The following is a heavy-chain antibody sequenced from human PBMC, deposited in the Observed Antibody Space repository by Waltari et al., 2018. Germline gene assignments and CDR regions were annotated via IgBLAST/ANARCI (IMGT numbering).Heavy chain of an antibody. V-gene: IGHV4-34*01. D-gene: IGHD1-7*01. Sequence: QVQLQQWGAGLLKPSETLSLTCAVYGGSFSGYYWSWIRQPPGKGLEWIGEINHSGSTNYNPSLKSRVTISVDTSKNQFSLKLSSVTAADTAVYYCARNRGITGTKAKGPFDPWGQGTLVTVSS. CDR3: ARNRGITGTKAKGPFDP. CDR1: GGSFSGYY. CDR2: INHSGST. J-gene: IGHJ5*02.